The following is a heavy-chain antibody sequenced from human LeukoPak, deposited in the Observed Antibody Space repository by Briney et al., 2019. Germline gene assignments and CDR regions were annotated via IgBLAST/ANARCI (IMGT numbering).Heavy chain of an antibody. J-gene: IGHJ4*02. Sequence: QAXGQGLEWXGXXIPXFGTANYAQKFQGRVTITADESTSTAYMELSSLRSEDTAVYYCARAPTPLIAVAGTSELYDYWGQGTLVTVSS. D-gene: IGHD6-19*01. CDR3: ARAPTPLIAVAGTSELYDY. V-gene: IGHV1-69*01. CDR2: XIPXFGTA.